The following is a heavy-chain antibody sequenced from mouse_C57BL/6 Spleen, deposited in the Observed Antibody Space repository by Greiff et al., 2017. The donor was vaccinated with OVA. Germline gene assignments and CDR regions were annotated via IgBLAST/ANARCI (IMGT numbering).Heavy chain of an antibody. CDR3: ASRDSSGSWFAY. Sequence: VQGVESGAELARPGASVKLSCKASGYTFTSYGISWVKQRPGQGLEWIGEIYPRSGNTYYNEKFKGKATLTADKSSSTAYMELRSLTSDDAAVYVCASRDSSGSWFAYWGKGTLVTVSA. D-gene: IGHD3-2*02. CDR2: IYPRSGNT. J-gene: IGHJ3*01. V-gene: IGHV1-81*01. CDR1: GYTFTSYG.